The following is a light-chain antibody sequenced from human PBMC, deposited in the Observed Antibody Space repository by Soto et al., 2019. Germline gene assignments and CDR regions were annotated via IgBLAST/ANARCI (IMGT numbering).Light chain of an antibody. J-gene: IGLJ3*02. V-gene: IGLV1-47*02. CDR3: AAWDDSLSGV. Sequence: QSVLTQPPSASGTPGQRVTISCSGSSSNIGSNYVYWYQQLPGTAPKLLIYSNNQRPSGVPDRFSGSKSGTSASLAISGLRSEDKADYYCAAWDDSLSGVFGGGTKLTVL. CDR1: SSNIGSNY. CDR2: SNN.